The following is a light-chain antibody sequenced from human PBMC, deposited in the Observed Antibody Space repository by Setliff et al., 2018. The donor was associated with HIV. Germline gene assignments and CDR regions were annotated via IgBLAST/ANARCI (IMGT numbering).Light chain of an antibody. J-gene: IGLJ3*02. V-gene: IGLV7-46*01. Sequence: QAVVTQEPPLTVSPGGTVTLTCGSSTGAVTSGHYPYWFQQKPSQAPRTLIYDTSNKHSWTPARFSGSLLGGKAALTLSGAQPEDEADYYCLLSYSGNWVFGGGTKVTVL. CDR2: DTS. CDR1: TGAVTSGHY. CDR3: LLSYSGNWV.